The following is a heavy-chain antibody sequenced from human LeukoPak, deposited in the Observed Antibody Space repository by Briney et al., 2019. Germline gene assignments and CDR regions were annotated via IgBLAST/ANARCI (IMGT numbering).Heavy chain of an antibody. Sequence: GRSLRLSCAASGFTFSNYGMHWVRQAPGKGLEWVAVISYDGSNKYYTDSAKGRFTISRDNSKNTLSLQMNGLRAEDTAVYYCAKRRDGFNIGEDYFDYWGQGTLVTVSS. D-gene: IGHD5-24*01. V-gene: IGHV3-30*18. CDR2: ISYDGSNK. CDR1: GFTFSNYG. J-gene: IGHJ4*02. CDR3: AKRRDGFNIGEDYFDY.